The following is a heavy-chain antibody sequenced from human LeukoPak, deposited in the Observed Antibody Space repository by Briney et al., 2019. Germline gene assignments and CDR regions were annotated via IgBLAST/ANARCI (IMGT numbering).Heavy chain of an antibody. V-gene: IGHV1-24*01. Sequence: GASVKVSCKVSGYTLTELSMHWVRQAPGKGLEWMGGFDPEDGETIYAQKFQGRVTMTEDTSTDTAYMELSSLRSEDTAVYYCAIPYVDTAMVTGAFDIWGQGTMVTVSS. CDR3: AIPYVDTAMVTGAFDI. CDR1: GYTLTELS. D-gene: IGHD5-18*01. CDR2: FDPEDGET. J-gene: IGHJ3*02.